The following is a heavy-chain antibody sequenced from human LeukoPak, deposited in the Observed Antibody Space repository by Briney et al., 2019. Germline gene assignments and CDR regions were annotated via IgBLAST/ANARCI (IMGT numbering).Heavy chain of an antibody. CDR2: INHNGNVN. J-gene: IGHJ6*02. V-gene: IGHV3-7*03. CDR1: GFTFSSYA. Sequence: GGSLRLSCAASGFTFSSYAMNWARQAPGKGLEWVASINHNGNVNYYVDSVKGRFTISRDNAKNSLYLQMGNLRAEDTAVYFCARGGGLDVWGQGATVTVSS. CDR3: ARGGGLDV. D-gene: IGHD3-16*01.